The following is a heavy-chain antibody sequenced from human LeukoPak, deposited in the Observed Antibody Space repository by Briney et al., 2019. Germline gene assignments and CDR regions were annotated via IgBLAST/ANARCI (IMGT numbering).Heavy chain of an antibody. D-gene: IGHD3-10*01. J-gene: IGHJ4*02. Sequence: ASVKVSCKASGYTFTSYYMHWVRQAPGQGLEWMGIINPSGGSTSYAQKFQGRVTMTRDTSTSTVYMELSSLRSEDTAVYYCAAAGEFRCYFDYWGQGTLVTVSS. CDR3: AAAGEFRCYFDY. CDR1: GYTFTSYY. V-gene: IGHV1-46*01. CDR2: INPSGGST.